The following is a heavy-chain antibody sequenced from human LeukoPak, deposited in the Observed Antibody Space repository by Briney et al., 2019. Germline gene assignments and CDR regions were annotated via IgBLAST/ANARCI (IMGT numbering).Heavy chain of an antibody. V-gene: IGHV4-39*01. CDR3: ARHPDYMDY. CDR1: GGSISSSSYY. CDR2: IYYSGST. Sequence: SETLSLTCTVSGGSISSSSYYWGWIRRPPGKGLEWIGSIYYSGSTYYNPSLKSRVTISVDTSKNQFSLKLSSVTAADTAVYYCARHPDYMDYWGQGTLVTVSS. J-gene: IGHJ4*02.